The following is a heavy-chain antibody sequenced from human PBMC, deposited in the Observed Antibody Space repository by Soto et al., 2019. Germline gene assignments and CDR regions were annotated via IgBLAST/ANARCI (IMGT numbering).Heavy chain of an antibody. J-gene: IGHJ1*01. CDR2: IYYSGST. CDR3: ARMTKREKPGGDFQN. CDR1: GGSISSSSYY. Sequence: SETLSLTCTVSGGSISSSSYYWGWIRQPPGKGLEWIGSIYYSGSTYYNPSLKSRVTISVDTSKNQFSLKLSSVTAADTAVYYCARMTKREKPGGDFQNWGQGTLVTVSS. V-gene: IGHV4-39*01. D-gene: IGHD3-10*01.